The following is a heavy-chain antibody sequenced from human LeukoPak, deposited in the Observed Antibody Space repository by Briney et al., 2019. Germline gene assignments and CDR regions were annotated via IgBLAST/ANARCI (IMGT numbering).Heavy chain of an antibody. CDR2: INPDSGDT. V-gene: IGHV1-2*02. CDR1: GYTFGGYY. J-gene: IGHJ4*02. CDR3: ARDSNGWFDY. Sequence: ASVKVSCKASGYTFGGYYIHWVRQALGQGLESMGWINPDSGDTKFVRKFQGRVTMTRDTSISTAYIELRRLTSDDTAVYYCARDSNGWFDYWGQGTLVTVSS. D-gene: IGHD6-19*01.